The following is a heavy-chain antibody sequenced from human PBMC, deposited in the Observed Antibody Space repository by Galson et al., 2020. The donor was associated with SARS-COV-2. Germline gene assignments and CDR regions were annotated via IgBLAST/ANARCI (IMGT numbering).Heavy chain of an antibody. D-gene: IGHD3-16*01. CDR1: GFTVSSNY. J-gene: IGHJ6*03. CDR3: ARGQGLHTGGGYYYYMDV. Sequence: GGSLRLSCAASGFTVSSNYMSWVRQAPGKGLEWVSVIYSGGSTYYADSVKGRFTISRHNSKNTLYLQMNSLRAEDTAVYYCARGQGLHTGGGYYYYMDVWGKGTTVTVSS. V-gene: IGHV3-53*04. CDR2: IYSGGST.